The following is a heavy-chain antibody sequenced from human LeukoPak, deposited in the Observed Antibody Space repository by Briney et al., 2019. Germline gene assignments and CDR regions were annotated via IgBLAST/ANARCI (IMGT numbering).Heavy chain of an antibody. J-gene: IGHJ4*02. CDR3: ARGRWEKAASMVRGVFDY. V-gene: IGHV4-34*01. CDR2: INHSGST. D-gene: IGHD3-10*01. CDR1: GGSFSGYY. Sequence: TSETLSLTCAVYGGSFSGYYWSWIRQPPGKGLEWIGEINHSGSTNYNPSLKSRVTISVDTSKNQFSLKLSSVTAADTAAYYCARGRWEKAASMVRGVFDYWGQGTLVTVSS.